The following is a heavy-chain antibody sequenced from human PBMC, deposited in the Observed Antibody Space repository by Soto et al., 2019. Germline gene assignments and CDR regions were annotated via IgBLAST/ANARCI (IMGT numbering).Heavy chain of an antibody. D-gene: IGHD2-2*02. CDR3: AKDRIGCSTSCYRSPDYYGMDV. V-gene: IGHV3-30*18. Sequence: QVQLVESGGGVVQPGRSLRLSCAASGFTFSSYGMHWVRQAPGKGLEWVAVISYDGSNKYYADSVKGRFTISRDNSKNTLYLQMNGLRAEDTAVYYCAKDRIGCSTSCYRSPDYYGMDVWGQGTTVTVSS. CDR2: ISYDGSNK. J-gene: IGHJ6*02. CDR1: GFTFSSYG.